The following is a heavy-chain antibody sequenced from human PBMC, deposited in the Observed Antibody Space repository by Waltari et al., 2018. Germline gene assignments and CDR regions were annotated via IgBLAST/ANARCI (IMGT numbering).Heavy chain of an antibody. J-gene: IGHJ4*02. Sequence: EVQLVESGGGLVQPGGSLRLSCAASGFTFSSYAMSWVRQAPGKGLEWVVAISGRGRSTDSADSVKCRFTMSGDNSKTTLYLQMNSLRAEDTAVYYCAKEFLGPFDYWGQGTLVTVSS. CDR3: AKEFLGPFDY. CDR2: ISGRGRST. V-gene: IGHV3-23*04. D-gene: IGHD3-16*01. CDR1: GFTFSSYA.